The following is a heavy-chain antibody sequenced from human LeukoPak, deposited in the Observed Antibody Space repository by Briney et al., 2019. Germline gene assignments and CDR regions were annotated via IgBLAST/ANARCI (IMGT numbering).Heavy chain of an antibody. CDR1: GFTFSDYA. D-gene: IGHD2-2*02. V-gene: IGHV3-23*01. J-gene: IGHJ4*02. CDR3: AKDHPYCSSSSCNSGN. CDR2: IGGSGGRT. Sequence: GGSLRLSCAASGFTFSDYAMSWVRQAPGKGLEWVSGIGGSGGRTYYADSVKGRFTISRDNFKNTLYLQMNSLRAEDTAVYYCAKDHPYCSSSSCNSGNWGQGTLVTVSS.